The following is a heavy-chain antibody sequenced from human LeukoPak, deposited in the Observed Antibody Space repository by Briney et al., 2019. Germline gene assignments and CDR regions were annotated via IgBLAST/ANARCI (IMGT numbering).Heavy chain of an antibody. CDR2: IVVGSGNT. D-gene: IGHD6-13*01. J-gene: IGHJ4*02. V-gene: IGHV1-58*02. CDR1: GFTFTSSA. CDR3: AADEKVAAAGVRTIDY. Sequence: SVKVSCKSSGFTFTSSAMQWVRQARGQRLEWIGWIVVGSGNTNYAQKFQERVTITRDMSTSTAYMELSSLRSEDTAVHYCAADEKVAAAGVRTIDYWGQGTLVTVSS.